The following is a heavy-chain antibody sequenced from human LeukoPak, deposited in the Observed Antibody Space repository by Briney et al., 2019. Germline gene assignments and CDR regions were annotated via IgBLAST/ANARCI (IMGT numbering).Heavy chain of an antibody. CDR2: INPNNGDT. Sequence: GASVNVSCKASGYTFTAYYMHWVRQAPGQGLEWMGWINPNNGDTNYAQKFQGRVTMTRDTSINTVYMEVSRLRSDDTAVYYCARDLKPLVGGTIIDYWGQGTLVTVSS. CDR3: ARDLKPLVGGTIIDY. CDR1: GYTFTAYY. D-gene: IGHD1-26*01. V-gene: IGHV1-2*02. J-gene: IGHJ4*02.